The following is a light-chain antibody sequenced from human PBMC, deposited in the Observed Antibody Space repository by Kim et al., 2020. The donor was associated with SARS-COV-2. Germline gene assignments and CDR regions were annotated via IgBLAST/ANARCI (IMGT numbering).Light chain of an antibody. J-gene: IGLJ2*01. CDR2: DVS. CDR1: SSDVGGYNY. Sequence: GRSITIPCTGTSSDVGGYNYVSWYQQHPGKAPKLMIYDVSNRPSGVSNRFSGSKSGNTASLTISGLQAEDEADYYCSSYTSSSTVVFGGGTQLTVL. CDR3: SSYTSSSTVV. V-gene: IGLV2-14*03.